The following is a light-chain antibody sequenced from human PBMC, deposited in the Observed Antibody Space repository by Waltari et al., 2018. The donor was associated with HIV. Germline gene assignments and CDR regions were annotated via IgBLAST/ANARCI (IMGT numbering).Light chain of an antibody. V-gene: IGLV1-47*01. CDR2: RNT. Sequence: QSVMTQPPSASGTPGQRVTISCSGSSSNIGRHYVNWYQKLPGPTTKLLISRNTQRAAGGPARFSGSKSGTSAFLAISGRLSEDEADYYCAAWDDSLSGSWVCGGGTQVTVL. CDR1: SSNIGRHY. CDR3: AAWDDSLSGSWV. J-gene: IGLJ3*02.